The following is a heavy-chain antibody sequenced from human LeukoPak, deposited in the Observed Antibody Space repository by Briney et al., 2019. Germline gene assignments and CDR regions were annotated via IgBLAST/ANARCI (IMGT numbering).Heavy chain of an antibody. D-gene: IGHD3-10*01. CDR3: ARGASSWFGESHPFDY. V-gene: IGHV4-30-2*01. CDR1: GGSISSGGYY. Sequence: SETLSLTCTVSGGSISSGGYYWSWIRQHPGKGLEWIGYIYHSGSTYYNPSLKSRVTISVDRSKNQFSLKLSSVTAADTAVYYCARGASSWFGESHPFDYWGQGTLVTVSS. CDR2: IYHSGST. J-gene: IGHJ4*02.